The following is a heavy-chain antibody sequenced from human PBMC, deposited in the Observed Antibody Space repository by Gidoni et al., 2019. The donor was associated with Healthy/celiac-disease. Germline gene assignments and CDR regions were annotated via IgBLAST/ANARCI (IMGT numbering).Heavy chain of an antibody. CDR1: GFTFSSYW. Sequence: EVQLVESGGGLVQPGGSLRLSCAASGFTFSSYWMSWVRQAPGKGLEWVANIKQDGSEKYYVDSVKGRFTISRDNAKNSLYLQMNSLRAEDTAVYYCARDSSTLFNWFDPWGQGTLVTVSS. J-gene: IGHJ5*02. V-gene: IGHV3-7*01. D-gene: IGHD2-15*01. CDR3: ARDSSTLFNWFDP. CDR2: IKQDGSEK.